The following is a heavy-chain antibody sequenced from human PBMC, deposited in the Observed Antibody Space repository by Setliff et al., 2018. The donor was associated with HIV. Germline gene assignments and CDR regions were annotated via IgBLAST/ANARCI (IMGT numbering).Heavy chain of an antibody. Sequence: ASVKVSCKASGYSFTDYYMHWVRQAPGQGLEWMGWINPNSGGTNFAQKFQGRVTMTRDTSINAAYLDLSGLTSDDTAVYYCARQFSNSFDYWGQGALVTISS. J-gene: IGHJ4*02. V-gene: IGHV1-2*02. D-gene: IGHD7-27*01. CDR1: GYSFTDYY. CDR2: INPNSGGT. CDR3: ARQFSNSFDY.